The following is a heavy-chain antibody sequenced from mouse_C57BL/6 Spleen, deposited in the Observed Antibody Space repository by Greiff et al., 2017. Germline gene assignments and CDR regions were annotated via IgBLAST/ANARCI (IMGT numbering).Heavy chain of an antibody. CDR1: GFTFSSYT. V-gene: IGHV5-9*01. CDR2: ISGGGGNT. Sequence: EVHLVESGGGLVKPGGSLKLSCAASGFTFSSYTMSWVRQTPEKRLEWVATISGGGGNTYYPDSVKGRFTISRDNAKNTLYLQMSSLRSEDTALYYCARRHGYWFAYWGQGTLVTVSA. J-gene: IGHJ3*01. D-gene: IGHD2-2*01. CDR3: ARRHGYWFAY.